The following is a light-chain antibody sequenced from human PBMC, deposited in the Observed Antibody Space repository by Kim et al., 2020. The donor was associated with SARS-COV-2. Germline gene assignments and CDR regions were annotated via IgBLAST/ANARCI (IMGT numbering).Light chain of an antibody. J-gene: IGLJ2*01. CDR3: QSADSSDTVI. V-gene: IGLV3-25*03. CDR1: SLSKKY. CDR2: KDT. Sequence: SYELTQAPSVSVSPGQTAKITCSGDSLSKKYSYWYQQKPGQAPILLIYKDTERPSGIPERFSGSRSGTTVTLSISGVQAEDEGDYYCQSADSSDTVIFGGGTKLTVL.